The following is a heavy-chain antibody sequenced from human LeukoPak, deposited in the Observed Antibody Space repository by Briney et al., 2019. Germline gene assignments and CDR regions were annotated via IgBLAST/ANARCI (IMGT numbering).Heavy chain of an antibody. J-gene: IGHJ6*02. CDR1: GYTFTSYA. V-gene: IGHV7-4-1*02. CDR3: ARETPVTHSHCYYYGMDV. Sequence: ASVKISCKASGYTFTSYAMNWVRQAPGQGLEWMGWINTNTGNPTYAQGFTGRFVFSLDTSVSTAYLQISSLKAEDTAVYYCARETPVTHSHCYYYGMDVWGQGTTVTVSS. CDR2: INTNTGNP. D-gene: IGHD4-17*01.